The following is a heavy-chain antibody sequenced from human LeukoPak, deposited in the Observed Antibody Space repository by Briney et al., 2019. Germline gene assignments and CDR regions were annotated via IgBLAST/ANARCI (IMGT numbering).Heavy chain of an antibody. CDR3: ARAQRTVSGLDV. J-gene: IGHJ6*02. Sequence: ASVKVSCKASGYTFTSYYIHWVRQAPGQGLAWMEWMNPHSGGTNYAQNFRARVTMTTDTSINTAYLELTGLTSDDTALYYCARAQRTVSGLDVWGQGTTVTVSS. CDR1: GYTFTSYY. D-gene: IGHD2-2*01. CDR2: MNPHSGGT. V-gene: IGHV1-2*02.